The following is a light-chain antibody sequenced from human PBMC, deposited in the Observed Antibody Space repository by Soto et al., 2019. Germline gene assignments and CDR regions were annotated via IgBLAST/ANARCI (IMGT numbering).Light chain of an antibody. J-gene: IGKJ4*01. V-gene: IGKV1-5*01. Sequence: DIQMTQSPSTLSASVGDRVTITCRASQSISSWLAWYQQKPGKAPKLLIYDASSLESGVPARFSGSGSGTEFTLTISSLQPDDFATYYCQQYNSYSLTFGGGTKVEIK. CDR3: QQYNSYSLT. CDR2: DAS. CDR1: QSISSW.